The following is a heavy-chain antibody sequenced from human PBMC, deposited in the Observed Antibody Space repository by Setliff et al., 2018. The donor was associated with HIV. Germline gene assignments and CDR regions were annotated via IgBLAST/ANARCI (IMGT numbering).Heavy chain of an antibody. J-gene: IGHJ5*02. CDR2: IYTSGST. V-gene: IGHV4-4*09. Sequence: SETLSLTCTVSGGSISSYYWGWIRQPAGKGLEWIGYIYTSGSTNYNPSLKSRVTISVDTSKNQFSLKLASVTAADTAVYFCARRSDWFDPWGQGTLVTVSS. CDR3: ARRSDWFDP. CDR1: GGSISSYY.